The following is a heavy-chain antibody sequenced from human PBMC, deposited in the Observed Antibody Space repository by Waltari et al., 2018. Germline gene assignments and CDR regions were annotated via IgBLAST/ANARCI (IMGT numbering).Heavy chain of an antibody. D-gene: IGHD3-22*01. CDR1: GCTGNSKY. Sequence: EVKLVETGGGWIQPGGSLRLSLAAPGCTGNSKYMSWVRQAPGKGLQWVSLIYSGGSTYYADSVKGRFTISRDNSKNTLYLQMNSLRAEDTAVYYCAREAGGYDSRGYFDYWGQGTMVTVSS. CDR2: IYSGGST. CDR3: AREAGGYDSRGYFDY. V-gene: IGHV3-53*02. J-gene: IGHJ4*02.